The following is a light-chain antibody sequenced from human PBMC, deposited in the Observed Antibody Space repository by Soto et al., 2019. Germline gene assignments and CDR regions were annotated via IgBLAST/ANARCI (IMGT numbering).Light chain of an antibody. CDR2: GAS. CDR1: QSVSSNY. CDR3: QQYGSSPPT. Sequence: EIVLTQSPGTLSLSPGERATLSCRASQSVSSNYLAWYQRKPGQAPRLLIYGASSRAIDIPNRFSGSGSGTDFTLTITRLEPEDFAVYYCQQYGSSPPTFGPGTKVEI. V-gene: IGKV3-20*01. J-gene: IGKJ1*01.